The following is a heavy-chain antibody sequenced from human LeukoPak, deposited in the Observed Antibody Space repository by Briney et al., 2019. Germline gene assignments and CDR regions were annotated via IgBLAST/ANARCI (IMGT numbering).Heavy chain of an antibody. V-gene: IGHV3-23*01. J-gene: IGHJ6*02. CDR3: ARDIGEDTAMVNYYYYGMDV. Sequence: GGSLRLSCVASGFPFSSYAMTWVRQAPGKGLEWVSAIGGSGSRTYSADSVKGRFTIYRDNSENTLYLQMNSLRAEDTAVYYCARDIGEDTAMVNYYYYGMDVWGQGTTVTVSS. CDR1: GFPFSSYA. CDR2: IGGSGSRT. D-gene: IGHD5-18*01.